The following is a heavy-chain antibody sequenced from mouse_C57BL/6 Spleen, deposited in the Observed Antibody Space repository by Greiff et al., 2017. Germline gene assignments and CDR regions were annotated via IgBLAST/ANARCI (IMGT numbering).Heavy chain of an antibody. CDR1: GFTFSSYG. J-gene: IGHJ4*01. CDR3: ARPLYGRSLCYAMDY. D-gene: IGHD1-1*01. V-gene: IGHV5-6*01. CDR2: ISSGGSYN. Sequence: EVKVVESGGDLVKPGGSLKLSCAASGFTFSSYGMSWVRQTTDKRLELVATISSGGSYNYYPDSVKGRFTISRNNAKNTLYLQMRSMKSEDTAMYYCARPLYGRSLCYAMDYWGQGTSVTVSS.